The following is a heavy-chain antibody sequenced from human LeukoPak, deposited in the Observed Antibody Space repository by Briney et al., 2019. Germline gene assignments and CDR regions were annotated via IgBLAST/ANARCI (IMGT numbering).Heavy chain of an antibody. Sequence: SETLSLTCTVSGGSIRSYYWSWIRQPPGKGLEWIGYIYYSGRTNYSPPLKSRVTISIDTSKNQFSLKLSSVTAADTAVYYCARGWDYYDSSGYPKDAAEPFDYWGQGTLVTVSS. J-gene: IGHJ4*02. CDR2: IYYSGRT. D-gene: IGHD3-22*01. CDR1: GGSIRSYY. V-gene: IGHV4-59*01. CDR3: ARGWDYYDSSGYPKDAAEPFDY.